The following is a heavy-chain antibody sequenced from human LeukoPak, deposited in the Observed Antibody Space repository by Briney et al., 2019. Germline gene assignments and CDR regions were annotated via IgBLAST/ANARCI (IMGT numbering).Heavy chain of an antibody. Sequence: GGSLRLSCAASVFTFSNYAMSWVRQAPGKGLGWVSAITGSGGSTYYADSVKGRFTISRDNSKNTLYLQMNSLRAEDTAVYYCAKDVWNNPYDAFDIWGQGTMVTVSS. CDR2: ITGSGGST. D-gene: IGHD1/OR15-1a*01. V-gene: IGHV3-23*01. CDR3: AKDVWNNPYDAFDI. CDR1: VFTFSNYA. J-gene: IGHJ3*02.